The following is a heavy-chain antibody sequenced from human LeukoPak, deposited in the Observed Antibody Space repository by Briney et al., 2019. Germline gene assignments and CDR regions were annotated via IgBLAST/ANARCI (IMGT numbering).Heavy chain of an antibody. CDR2: SNPSSGGT. V-gene: IGHV1-2*02. CDR1: GYTFTDYH. D-gene: IGHD6-19*01. J-gene: IGHJ4*02. CDR3: TRFKRLSVAGTPHFDY. Sequence: GASVMVSCTASGYTFTDYHIHWVRQAPGQGLEWMGWSNPSSGGTNYAEKFHGRVTMTRDTSISTAYMELSSLRSDDTAIYFCTRFKRLSVAGTPHFDYWGQGALVTVSS.